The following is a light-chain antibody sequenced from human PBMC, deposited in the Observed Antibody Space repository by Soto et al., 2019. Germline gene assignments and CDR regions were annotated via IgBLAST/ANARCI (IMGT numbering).Light chain of an antibody. CDR1: QTVSSN. CDR2: GAS. J-gene: IGKJ3*01. Sequence: DIVMTQSPATLSVSPGERATLSCRARQTVSSNLAWYQQKPGQAPRLLVYGASTRATGIPARFSGSGSGTEFILTISSLQSEDFALYYCQQYNNWPSFTFGPGTKVDIK. V-gene: IGKV3-15*01. CDR3: QQYNNWPSFT.